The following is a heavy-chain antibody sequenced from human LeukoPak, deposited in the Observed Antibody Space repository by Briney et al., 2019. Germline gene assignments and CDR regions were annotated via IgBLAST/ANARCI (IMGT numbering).Heavy chain of an antibody. D-gene: IGHD2-21*02. J-gene: IGHJ3*02. CDR3: AKVHSSVVTAIYHDAFDI. V-gene: IGHV3-23*01. CDR2: ISGSGGST. CDR1: GFTFNNFA. Sequence: GGSLRLSCAASGFTFNNFAMSWVRQAPGGGLEWISAISGSGGSTYYADSVKGRFTISRDNSKNTLYLQMNSLRAEDTAVYYCAKVHSSVVTAIYHDAFDIWGQGTMVTVSS.